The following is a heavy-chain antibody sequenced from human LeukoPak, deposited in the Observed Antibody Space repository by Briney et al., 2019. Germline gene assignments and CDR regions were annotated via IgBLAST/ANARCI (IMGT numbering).Heavy chain of an antibody. Sequence: ASVKVSCKASGYTFTGYYMHWVRQAPGQGLEWMGWINPNSGGTNYAQKFQGRVTMTRDTSISTASMELSRLRSDHTDVYYCARAGPARYCSSTSCYGAFDIWGQGTMVTVSS. V-gene: IGHV1-2*02. CDR1: GYTFTGYY. D-gene: IGHD2-2*01. CDR3: ARAGPARYCSSTSCYGAFDI. J-gene: IGHJ3*02. CDR2: INPNSGGT.